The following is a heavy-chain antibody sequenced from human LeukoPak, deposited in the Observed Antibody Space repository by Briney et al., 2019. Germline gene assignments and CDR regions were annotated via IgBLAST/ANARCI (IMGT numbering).Heavy chain of an antibody. Sequence: SETLSLTCTVSGGSISNYYWSWIRQPPGKGLELIGYMYDSGSTNYNPSLKSRVTISIDTSKNQFSLRLSSVTAADTAVYYCARASYSSTRNQYYGMDVWGQGTTVTVSS. V-gene: IGHV4-59*12. J-gene: IGHJ6*02. CDR2: MYDSGST. CDR3: ARASYSSTRNQYYGMDV. D-gene: IGHD2-2*01. CDR1: GGSISNYY.